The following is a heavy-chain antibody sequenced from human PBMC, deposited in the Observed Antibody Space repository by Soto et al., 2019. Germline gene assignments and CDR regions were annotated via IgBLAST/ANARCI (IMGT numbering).Heavy chain of an antibody. J-gene: IGHJ5*02. CDR2: IYYSGST. D-gene: IGHD5-18*01. V-gene: IGHV4-59*01. Sequence: SETLSLTCTVSGGSISSYYWSWIRQPPGKGLEWIGYIYYSGSTNYNPSLKSRVTISVDTSKNQFSLKLSSVTAADTAVYYCARGLNSYGSGINRWFDPWGQGTLVTVSS. CDR3: ARGLNSYGSGINRWFDP. CDR1: GGSISSYY.